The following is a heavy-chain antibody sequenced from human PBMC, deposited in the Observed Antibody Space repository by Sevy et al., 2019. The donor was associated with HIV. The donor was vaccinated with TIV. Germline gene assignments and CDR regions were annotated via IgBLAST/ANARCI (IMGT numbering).Heavy chain of an antibody. Sequence: GGSLRLSCAASGFTFSYYAMHWVRQAPGKGLEWVAVISYDGTNKKYAESVKGRFTISRDNSKNTLYLQMNSLRAEDTAVYYYARDRGYYHSSGFYSRYYFDYWGQGTLVTVSS. CDR1: GFTFSYYA. D-gene: IGHD3-22*01. CDR3: ARDRGYYHSSGFYSRYYFDY. CDR2: ISYDGTNK. J-gene: IGHJ4*02. V-gene: IGHV3-30-3*01.